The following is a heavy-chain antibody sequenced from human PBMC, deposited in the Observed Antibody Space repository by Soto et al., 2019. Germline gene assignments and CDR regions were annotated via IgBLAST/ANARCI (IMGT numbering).Heavy chain of an antibody. V-gene: IGHV4-4*07. Sequence: KPSETLSLTCTVSRASIYTYSWTWIRQPAGKGLQWIGHIYSSGSANYSPSLKSRVSMSVDSSKNQISLKLGSVTAADTAVYYCATIVGANDYWGQGALVTVSS. CDR3: ATIVGANDY. J-gene: IGHJ4*02. D-gene: IGHD1-26*01. CDR1: RASIYTYS. CDR2: IYSSGSA.